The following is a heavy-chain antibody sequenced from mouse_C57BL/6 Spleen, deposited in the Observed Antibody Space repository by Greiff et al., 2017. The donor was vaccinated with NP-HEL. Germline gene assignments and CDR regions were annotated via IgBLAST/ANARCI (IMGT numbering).Heavy chain of an antibody. J-gene: IGHJ2*01. D-gene: IGHD1-1*01. CDR1: GYTFTSYW. V-gene: IGHV1-64*01. CDR3: ARNGDVLDYFDY. CDR2: IHPNSGST. Sequence: QVQLQQPGAELVKPGASVKLSCKASGYTFTSYWMHWVTQRPGQGLEWIGMIHPNSGSTNYNEKFKSKATLTVDKSSSTAYMQLSSLTSEDSAVYYCARNGDVLDYFDYWGQGTTLTVSS.